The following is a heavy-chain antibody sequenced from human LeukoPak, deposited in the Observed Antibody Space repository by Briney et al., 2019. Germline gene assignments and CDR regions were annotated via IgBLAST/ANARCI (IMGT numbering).Heavy chain of an antibody. CDR3: AKDRLSAIAVAGSSGFDF. Sequence: GGSLRLSCAASGFTFSSYSMNWVRQAPGKGLEWVSAISGSGGNTYYADSVKGRFTISRDNSKDTLYLQMHSLRAEDTAIYYCAKDRLSAIAVAGSSGFDFWGQGTLVTVSS. CDR2: ISGSGGNT. CDR1: GFTFSSYS. D-gene: IGHD6-19*01. J-gene: IGHJ5*01. V-gene: IGHV3-23*01.